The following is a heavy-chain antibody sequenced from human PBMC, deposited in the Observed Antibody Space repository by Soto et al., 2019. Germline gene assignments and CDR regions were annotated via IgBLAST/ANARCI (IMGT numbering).Heavy chain of an antibody. V-gene: IGHV4-34*01. D-gene: IGHD5-18*01. CDR3: ARGRGYSYGAIFDY. J-gene: IGHJ4*02. Sequence: KPSETLSLTCAVYGGSFSGYYWSWIRQPPGKGLEWIGEINHSGSTNYNPSLKSRVTISVDTSKNQFSLKLSSVTAADTAVYYCARGRGYSYGAIFDYWGQGTLVTVSS. CDR1: GGSFSGYY. CDR2: INHSGST.